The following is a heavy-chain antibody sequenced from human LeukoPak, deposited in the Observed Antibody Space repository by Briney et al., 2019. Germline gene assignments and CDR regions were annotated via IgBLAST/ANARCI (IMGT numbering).Heavy chain of an antibody. CDR1: GYSFTNYW. CDR2: IYPGDSDT. V-gene: IGHV5-51*01. CDR3: ARRADSYWFFYS. D-gene: IGHD3/OR15-3a*01. J-gene: IGHJ1*01. Sequence: GESLKIFCKRSGYSFTNYWIGWVRQMPGKGLEWMGIIYPGDSDTRYIPSFQGQVTISADKSINTAYLQWTSLKASDTAMYYCARRADSYWFFYSRGPGTLVTVSS.